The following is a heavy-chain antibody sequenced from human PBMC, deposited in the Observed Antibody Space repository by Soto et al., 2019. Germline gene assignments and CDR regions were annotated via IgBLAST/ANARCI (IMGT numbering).Heavy chain of an antibody. CDR1: GFTFSSYS. D-gene: IGHD3-10*01. V-gene: IGHV3-48*02. CDR3: ARGIGTDFQH. J-gene: IGHJ1*01. CDR2: ISTSSGTI. Sequence: GGSLRLSCAASGFTFSSYSMNWVRQAPGKGLEWVSYISTSSGTIQYADSVKGRFTISRDNAKNSLYLQMNSLRDEDTAVYYCARGIGTDFQHWGQGTLVTVSS.